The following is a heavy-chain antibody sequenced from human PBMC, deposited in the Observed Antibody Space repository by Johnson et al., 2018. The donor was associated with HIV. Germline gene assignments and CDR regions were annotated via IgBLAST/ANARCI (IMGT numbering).Heavy chain of an antibody. J-gene: IGHJ3*02. Sequence: EVQLVESGGGLVQPGGSLRLSCAASGFTFSSYEMNWVRQAPGKGLEWVSYISSSGGSTYYADSVNGRFTISRDNSKNTLYLQMNSLRAEDTAVYYCAKDYYDSSGPWAFDIWGQGTMVTVSS. CDR1: GFTFSSYE. V-gene: IGHV3-23*04. CDR2: ISSSGGST. D-gene: IGHD3-22*01. CDR3: AKDYYDSSGPWAFDI.